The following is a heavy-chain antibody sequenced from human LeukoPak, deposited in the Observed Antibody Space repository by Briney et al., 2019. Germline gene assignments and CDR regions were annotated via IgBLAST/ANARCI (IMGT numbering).Heavy chain of an antibody. CDR2: IGDSGT. CDR3: AKGYAMDV. Sequence: PGESLRLSCAASGFTFSSYAMNWVRQAPGKGLEWVSAIGDSGTYYADSVKGRFTVSRDNSKNTLYLQMNSLRAEDTAVYYCAKGYAMDVWGKGTTVTVSS. CDR1: GFTFSSYA. V-gene: IGHV3-23*01. J-gene: IGHJ6*04.